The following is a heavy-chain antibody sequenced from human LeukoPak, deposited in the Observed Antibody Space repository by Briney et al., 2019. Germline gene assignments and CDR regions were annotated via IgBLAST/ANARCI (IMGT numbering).Heavy chain of an antibody. CDR3: ARGPLKAVVTRWTYFDY. Sequence: PSETLSLTCTVSGGSISSSSYYWGWIRQPPGKGLEWIGSIYYSGSTYYNPSLKSRVTISVDTSKNQFSLKLSSVTAADTAVYYCARGPLKAVVTRWTYFDYWGQGTLVTVSS. D-gene: IGHD4-23*01. J-gene: IGHJ4*02. V-gene: IGHV4-39*07. CDR1: GGSISSSSYY. CDR2: IYYSGST.